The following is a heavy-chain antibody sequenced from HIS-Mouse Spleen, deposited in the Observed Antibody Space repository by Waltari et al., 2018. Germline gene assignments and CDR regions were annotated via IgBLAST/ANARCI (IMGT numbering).Heavy chain of an antibody. CDR3: AKASSGWLDY. J-gene: IGHJ4*02. D-gene: IGHD6-19*01. CDR1: GFTCRSYG. V-gene: IGHV3-30*18. Sequence: QVQLVESGGGGVQPGRSLRLSCAASGFTCRSYGRHWGRQAPGKGLEWVAVISYDGSNKYYADSVKGRFTISRDNSKNTLYLQMNSLRAEDTAVYYCAKASSGWLDYWGQGTLVTVSS. CDR2: ISYDGSNK.